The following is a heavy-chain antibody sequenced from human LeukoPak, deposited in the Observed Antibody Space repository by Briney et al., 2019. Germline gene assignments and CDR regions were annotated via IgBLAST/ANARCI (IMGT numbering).Heavy chain of an antibody. CDR2: IYHSGST. Sequence: SETLSLTCAVSGYSTSSGYYWGWIRQPPGKGLEWIGSIYHSGSTYYNPSLKRRVTISVAASKNQFSLKLSSVTAADTAVYYCARLTLDYDFWSGYPLGDYYYYYMDVWGKGTTVTVSS. V-gene: IGHV4-38-2*01. D-gene: IGHD3-3*01. CDR1: GYSTSSGYY. CDR3: ARLTLDYDFWSGYPLGDYYYYYMDV. J-gene: IGHJ6*03.